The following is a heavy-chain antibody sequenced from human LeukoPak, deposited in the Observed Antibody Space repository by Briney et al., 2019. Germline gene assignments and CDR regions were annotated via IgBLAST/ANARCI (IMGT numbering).Heavy chain of an antibody. V-gene: IGHV3-7*01. CDR1: GFTFSSYW. J-gene: IGHJ5*02. CDR2: IKQDGSEK. D-gene: IGHD5-24*01. Sequence: PGGSLRLSCEASGFTFSSYWMTWVRQAPGKGLEWVANIKQDGSEKYYVDSVKGRFTISRDNAKSSLYLQMNSLRAEDTAVYYCARDAGSRDWLDPWGQGTLVTVSS. CDR3: ARDAGSRDWLDP.